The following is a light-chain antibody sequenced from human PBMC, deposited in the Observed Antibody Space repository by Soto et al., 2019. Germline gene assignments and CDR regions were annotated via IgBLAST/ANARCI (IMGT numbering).Light chain of an antibody. CDR1: QTVRNNY. Sequence: EFVLTQSPGTLSLSPGERATLSCRASQTVRNNYLAWYQQKPGQAPRLLIYDASSRATGIPARFSGSGSGTDFTLTISSLEPEDFAVYYCQQRSNWPPSITFGQGTRLENK. J-gene: IGKJ5*01. CDR3: QQRSNWPPSIT. V-gene: IGKV3D-20*02. CDR2: DAS.